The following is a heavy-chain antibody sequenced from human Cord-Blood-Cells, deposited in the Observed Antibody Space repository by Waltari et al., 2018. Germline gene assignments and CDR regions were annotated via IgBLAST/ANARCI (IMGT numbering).Heavy chain of an antibody. CDR2: INHSGST. CDR3: ATAREGGSSYYFDY. Sequence: QVQLQQWGAGLLKPSATLSLTCAVYGGSFSGYYWSWIRQPPGKGLEWIGEINHSGSTNYNPSLKSRVTISVDTSKNQFSLKLSSVTAADTAVYYCATAREGGSSYYFDYWGQGTLVTVSS. V-gene: IGHV4-34*01. J-gene: IGHJ4*02. CDR1: GGSFSGYY. D-gene: IGHD6-6*01.